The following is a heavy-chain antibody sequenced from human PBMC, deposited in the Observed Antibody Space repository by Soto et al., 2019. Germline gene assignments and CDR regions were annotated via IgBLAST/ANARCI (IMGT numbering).Heavy chain of an antibody. CDR3: ARDLDSSSSEGDAFDI. V-gene: IGHV4-59*01. Sequence: SETLSLTCSVSGGSISSYYWSLIRQPPGKGLEWIGYIYYSGSTNYNPSLKSRVTISVDTSKNQFSLKLSSVTAADTAVYYCARDLDSSSSEGDAFDIWGQGTMVTVSS. J-gene: IGHJ3*02. D-gene: IGHD6-6*01. CDR2: IYYSGST. CDR1: GGSISSYY.